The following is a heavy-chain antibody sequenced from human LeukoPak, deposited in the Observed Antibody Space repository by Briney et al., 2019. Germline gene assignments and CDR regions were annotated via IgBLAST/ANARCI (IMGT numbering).Heavy chain of an antibody. V-gene: IGHV3-13*05. Sequence: SGGSLRLSCAPSGFTFSSYDMHWVRQATGEGLEWVATTDTAGDPYHPGSVKGRFTISRENAKNSLYLQMNSLRAGDTAVYYCASWSSGWDNLSDYWGQGTLVTVSS. D-gene: IGHD6-19*01. CDR3: ASWSSGWDNLSDY. J-gene: IGHJ4*02. CDR2: TDTAGDP. CDR1: GFTFSSYD.